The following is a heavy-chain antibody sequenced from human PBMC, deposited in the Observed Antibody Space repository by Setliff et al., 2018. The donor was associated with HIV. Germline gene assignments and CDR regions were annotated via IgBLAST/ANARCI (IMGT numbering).Heavy chain of an antibody. D-gene: IGHD3-3*01. Sequence: GASVKVSCKASGYTFTSYAMHWVRQAPGQRLEWMGWINAGNGNTKYSQKFQGRVTITRDTSASTAYMEVRSLRSEDTAVYYCARDRETIFGVVILPDDAFDIWGQGTMVTVSS. CDR1: GYTFTSYA. CDR3: ARDRETIFGVVILPDDAFDI. CDR2: INAGNGNT. J-gene: IGHJ3*02. V-gene: IGHV1-3*01.